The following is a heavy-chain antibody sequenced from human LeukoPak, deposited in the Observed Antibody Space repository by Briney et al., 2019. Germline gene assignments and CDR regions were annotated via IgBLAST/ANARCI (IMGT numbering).Heavy chain of an antibody. CDR3: ARVANYYDSSGYSIRYFQH. V-gene: IGHV3-66*01. CDR1: GFTFSSDA. D-gene: IGHD3-22*01. Sequence: PGGSLRLSCAASGFTFSSDAMSWVRQAPGKGLEWVSVLYSDGSTYYADSVKGRFTISRDNSKNTLHLQMNSLRAEDTALYYCARVANYYDSSGYSIRYFQHWGQGTLVTVSS. CDR2: LYSDGST. J-gene: IGHJ1*01.